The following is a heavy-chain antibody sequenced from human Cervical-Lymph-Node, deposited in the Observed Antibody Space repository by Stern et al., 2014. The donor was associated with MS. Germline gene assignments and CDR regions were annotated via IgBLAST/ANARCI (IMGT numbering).Heavy chain of an antibody. CDR1: GDSITSYS. CDR3: ARDVGDGKFGELSRFDY. CDR2: IYSSGRS. V-gene: IGHV4-59*01. Sequence: VQLVQSGPGLLKPSETLSLTCTVSGDSITSYSWSWIRQPPGKGLEWIGYIYSSGRSNYNPSLKRRITMSVDTSKNQFSLKLSSVTTADTAVYYCARDVGDGKFGELSRFDYWGQGTRVTVSS. D-gene: IGHD3-10*01. J-gene: IGHJ4*02.